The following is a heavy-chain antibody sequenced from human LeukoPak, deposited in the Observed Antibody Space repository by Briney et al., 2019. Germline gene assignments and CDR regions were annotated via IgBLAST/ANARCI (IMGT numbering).Heavy chain of an antibody. D-gene: IGHD2-2*01. J-gene: IGHJ4*02. CDR2: ISSSGSTI. CDR1: GFTFSDYY. Sequence: PGGSLRLSCAASGFTFSDYYMSWIRQAPGKGLEWVSYISSSGSTIYYADSVKGRFTISRDNAKNSLYLQMNSLRAEDTAVYYCARDCSSTSCYRTLDYWGQGTLVTVSS. CDR3: ARDCSSTSCYRTLDY. V-gene: IGHV3-11*04.